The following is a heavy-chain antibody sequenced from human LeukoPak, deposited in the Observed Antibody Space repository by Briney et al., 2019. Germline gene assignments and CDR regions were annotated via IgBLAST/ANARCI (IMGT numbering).Heavy chain of an antibody. CDR2: ISYDGSNK. D-gene: IGHD5-18*01. Sequence: PGRSLRLSCAASGFTFSSYAMHWVRQAPGKGLEWVAVISYDGSNKYYADSVKGRFTISRDNSKNTLYLQMNSLRAEDTAVYYCARDRYSYGYGTASDYWGQGTLVTVSS. CDR1: GFTFSSYA. J-gene: IGHJ4*02. CDR3: ARDRYSYGYGTASDY. V-gene: IGHV3-30*04.